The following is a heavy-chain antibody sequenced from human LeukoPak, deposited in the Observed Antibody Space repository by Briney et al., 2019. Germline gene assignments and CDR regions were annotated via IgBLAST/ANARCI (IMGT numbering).Heavy chain of an antibody. D-gene: IGHD2-2*01. V-gene: IGHV3-30*03. CDR2: LSYDGSNK. CDR1: GFTFSSYG. Sequence: GRSLRLSCAASGFTFSSYGMHWVRQAPGKGLEWVAVLSYDGSNKYYADSVKGRFTISRDNSRNTLYLQMNSLRAEDTAMYYCASVPAATQYAFDYWGQGTLVTVSS. J-gene: IGHJ4*02. CDR3: ASVPAATQYAFDY.